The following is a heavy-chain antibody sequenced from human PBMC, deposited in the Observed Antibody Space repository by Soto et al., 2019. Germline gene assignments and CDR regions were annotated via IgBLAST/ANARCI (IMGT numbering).Heavy chain of an antibody. CDR1: GGSINNGDYY. CDR2: IYYSGST. CDR3: ARDKITGLFDY. Sequence: SETLSLTCTVSGGSINNGDYYWTWIRQSPEKGLEWIGYIYYSGSTYYNPSLKSRVTISIDTSMNQFSLALTSVTAADTAMYYCARDKITGLFDYWGQGTLVTVSS. D-gene: IGHD2-8*02. J-gene: IGHJ4*02. V-gene: IGHV4-30-4*01.